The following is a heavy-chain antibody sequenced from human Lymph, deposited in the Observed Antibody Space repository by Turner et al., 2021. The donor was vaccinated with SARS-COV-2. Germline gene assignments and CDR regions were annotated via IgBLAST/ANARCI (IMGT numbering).Heavy chain of an antibody. D-gene: IGHD3-3*01. J-gene: IGHJ6*02. Sequence: VQLVEPGADVVQPGRSLRLPCAASGFTFSSYGMHWVRQAPGKGLEWVAVISYDGSNKYYADSVKGRFTISRDNSKNTLYLQMNSLRAEDTAVYYWAKVRSIFGVVIGGMDVWGQGTTVTVSS. CDR1: GFTFSSYG. CDR2: ISYDGSNK. CDR3: AKVRSIFGVVIGGMDV. V-gene: IGHV3-30*18.